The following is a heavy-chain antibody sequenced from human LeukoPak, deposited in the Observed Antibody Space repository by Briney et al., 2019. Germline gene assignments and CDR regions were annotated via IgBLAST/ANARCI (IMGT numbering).Heavy chain of an antibody. Sequence: PSETLSLTCAVYGGSFSGYYWSWVRQPPGKGVEWMGEINHSGSTNYNPSLKSRVTISVDTSKNQFSLKLSSVTAADTAVYYCARRPPPYSSSWFYYYYMDVWGKGTTVTVSS. CDR3: ARRPPPYSSSWFYYYYMDV. V-gene: IGHV4-34*01. J-gene: IGHJ6*03. D-gene: IGHD6-13*01. CDR2: INHSGST. CDR1: GGSFSGYY.